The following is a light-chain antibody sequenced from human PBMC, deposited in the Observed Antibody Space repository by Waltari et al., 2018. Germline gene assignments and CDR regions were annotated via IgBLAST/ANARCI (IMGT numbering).Light chain of an antibody. CDR1: RGISSY. J-gene: IGKJ5*01. CDR3: QEVNSYPSIT. V-gene: IGKV1-9*01. Sequence: QLTQSPSFLSASVGDRVTISCRASRGISSYLAWYQQKPGKAPRLLIYAGSTLHSGVPSRFSGSGSGTEFTLTSSSLQPEDFATYYCQEVNSYPSITFGQGTRLE. CDR2: AGS.